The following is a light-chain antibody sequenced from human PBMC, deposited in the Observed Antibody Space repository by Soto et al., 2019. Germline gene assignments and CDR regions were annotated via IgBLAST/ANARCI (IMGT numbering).Light chain of an antibody. V-gene: IGKV1-17*01. CDR2: AAS. J-gene: IGKJ4*01. Sequence: IQLTQSPSSLSASVGDRVAITCRARQGIRNDLGCYREILGKVDNRLLYAASRFQSGVLSGFSRSRSGTECTLTTSSLQPEDFATYYCLQHNSLPFTFGLGTKVDIK. CDR1: QGIRND. CDR3: LQHNSLPFT.